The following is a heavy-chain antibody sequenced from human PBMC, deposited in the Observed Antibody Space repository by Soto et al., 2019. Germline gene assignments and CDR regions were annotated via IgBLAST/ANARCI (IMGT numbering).Heavy chain of an antibody. V-gene: IGHV1-69*01. CDR1: GDTFSSYA. CDR3: ARVGPAHYYGSSSYYSPLDY. CDR2: IIPMFGTA. J-gene: IGHJ4*02. D-gene: IGHD3-22*01. Sequence: QVQLVQSGAEVKKPGSSVKVSCKASGDTFSSYAINWVRQAPGQGLEWMGGIIPMFGTANYAQKFKGRVTITAGESTSTAYMELSSLRSEDTAVYYCARVGPAHYYGSSSYYSPLDYWGQGTLVTVSS.